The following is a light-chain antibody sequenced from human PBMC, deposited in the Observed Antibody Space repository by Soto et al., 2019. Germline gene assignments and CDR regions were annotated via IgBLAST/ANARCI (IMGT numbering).Light chain of an antibody. J-gene: IGLJ1*01. CDR1: SSDVDAYDF. V-gene: IGLV2-14*03. CDR3: SSYTTSSTRV. CDR2: EVR. Sequence: QSVLTQPASLSGSPGQSITISCTGTSSDVDAYDFVSWYQQHPDKAPKLMIYEVRNRPSGVSNRFSGSKSVNTATLTISGLQAEDEADYYCSSYTTSSTRVFGTGTKVTVL.